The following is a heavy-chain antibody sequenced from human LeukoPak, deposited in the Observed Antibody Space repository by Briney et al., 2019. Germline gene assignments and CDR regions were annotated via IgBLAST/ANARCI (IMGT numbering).Heavy chain of an antibody. CDR3: AKDRYDSSGYYWRNDAFDI. Sequence: PSETLSLTCTASGGSISSNSYYWGWIRQPPGKGLEWIGSIHYSGTTYYNPSLKSRVTISVDTPKNQFSLKLSSVTAADTAVYYCAKDRYDSSGYYWRNDAFDIWGQGTMVTVSS. V-gene: IGHV4-39*07. J-gene: IGHJ3*02. CDR1: GGSISSNSYY. CDR2: IHYSGTT. D-gene: IGHD3-22*01.